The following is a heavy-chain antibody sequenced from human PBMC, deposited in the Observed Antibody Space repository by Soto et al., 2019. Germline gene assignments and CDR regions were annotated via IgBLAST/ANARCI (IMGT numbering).Heavy chain of an antibody. J-gene: IGHJ4*02. D-gene: IGHD5-12*01. CDR2: IYWNADK. CDR3: VHSSGYEFFDY. CDR1: GVSLSTSGGG. Sequence: SGHTLVTPTHTLTLTCTFSGVSLSTSGGGVGWIRQPPGKALEWLALIYWNADKRYSPSLKSRLTITKDTSKNQVVLTMTNMEPLDTAAYYCVHSSGYEFFDYWGQGTLLTVSS. V-gene: IGHV2-5*01.